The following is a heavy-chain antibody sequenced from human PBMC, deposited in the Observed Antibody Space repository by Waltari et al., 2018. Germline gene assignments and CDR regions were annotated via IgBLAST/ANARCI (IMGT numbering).Heavy chain of an antibody. CDR3: ASSPLSWGSVTGLNDY. Sequence: QVQLQESGPGLVKPSETLSLTCTVSGGSISSHYWSWIRQPPGKGLEWIGYIYYSGSTNYNPSLKSRVTISVDTSKNQFSLKLSSVTAADTAVYYCASSPLSWGSVTGLNDYWGQGTLVTVSS. D-gene: IGHD4-17*01. CDR2: IYYSGST. J-gene: IGHJ4*02. CDR1: GGSISSHY. V-gene: IGHV4-59*11.